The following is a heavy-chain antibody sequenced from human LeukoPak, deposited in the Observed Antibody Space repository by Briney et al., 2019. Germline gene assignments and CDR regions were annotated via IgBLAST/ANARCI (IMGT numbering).Heavy chain of an antibody. V-gene: IGHV3-48*03. CDR1: GFTFSSYE. J-gene: IGHJ6*04. CDR3: AELGITVIGGV. Sequence: GGSLRLSCAASGFTFSSYEMNWVRQAPGKGLEWVSYISSSGSTIYYADSVKGRFTISRDNAKNSLYLQMNSRRAEDTAVYYCAELGITVIGGVWGKGTTVTISS. D-gene: IGHD3-10*02. CDR2: ISSSGSTI.